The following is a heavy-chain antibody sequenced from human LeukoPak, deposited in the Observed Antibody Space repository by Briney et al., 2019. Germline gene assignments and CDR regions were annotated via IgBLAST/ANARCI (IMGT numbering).Heavy chain of an antibody. CDR3: VRLSYSTNYYFDY. CDR1: GFTFSDHY. CDR2: SRNKASSYTT. Sequence: GGSLRLSCAASGFTFSDHYMDWVRQAPGKGLEWVGRSRNKASSYTTAYAASVKGRFTISRDNSKNSLYLQMDSLKTEDTAVYYCVRLSYSTNYYFDYWGQGTLVTVSS. J-gene: IGHJ4*02. D-gene: IGHD4-11*01. V-gene: IGHV3-72*01.